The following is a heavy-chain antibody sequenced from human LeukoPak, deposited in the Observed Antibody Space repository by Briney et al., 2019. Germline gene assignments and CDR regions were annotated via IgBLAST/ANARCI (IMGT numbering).Heavy chain of an antibody. V-gene: IGHV4-59*02. CDR1: GNSVSTYY. J-gene: IGHJ4*02. CDR2: IYYTGST. D-gene: IGHD1-26*01. Sequence: KPSETLSLTCTVSGNSVSTYYWSWIRQPPGKGLEWIGYIYYTGSTNYNPSLKSRVTISVDTSKNQFSLKLSSVTAADTAVYYCARSQWELLGYWGQGTLVTVSS. CDR3: ARSQWELLGY.